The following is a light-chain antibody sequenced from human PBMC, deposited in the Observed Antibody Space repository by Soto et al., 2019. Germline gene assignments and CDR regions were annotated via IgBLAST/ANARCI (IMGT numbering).Light chain of an antibody. J-gene: IGLJ1*01. V-gene: IGLV1-44*01. CDR1: SSNIGSNT. Sequence: QSVLTQPPSASGTPGQRVTISCSGSSSNIGSNTVNWYQQLPGTAPKLLIYSNNQRPSGVPDQISGSKSGTSASLAISGLQSEDEGDYYCAAWDDSLNGYVFGTGTKLTVL. CDR2: SNN. CDR3: AAWDDSLNGYV.